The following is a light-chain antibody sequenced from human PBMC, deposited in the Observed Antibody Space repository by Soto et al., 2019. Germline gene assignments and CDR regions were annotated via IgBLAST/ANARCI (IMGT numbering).Light chain of an antibody. Sequence: QAVLTQPPSVSGSPGQSITISCTGTSSDVGAYIFVSWYQQHPGKAPKLMIYDIINRPSGVSNRFSGSKSGNTASLTISGLQAEDEADYYCVSFTTSRSYVFGTGPKVTVL. CDR3: VSFTTSRSYV. V-gene: IGLV2-14*03. CDR2: DII. CDR1: SSDVGAYIF. J-gene: IGLJ1*01.